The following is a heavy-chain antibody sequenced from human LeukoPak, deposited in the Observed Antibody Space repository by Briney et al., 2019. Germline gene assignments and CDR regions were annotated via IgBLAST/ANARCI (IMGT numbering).Heavy chain of an antibody. J-gene: IGHJ3*02. CDR2: IYHSGST. V-gene: IGHV4-59*08. CDR3: ARHISGSVAFDI. CDR1: GGSIIGHY. Sequence: SETLPLTCSVSGGSIIGHYWSWIRQPPGKGLEWLGYIYHSGSTKYNPSLESRVTISVDTSKNQFSLKVSSVTAADTAMHHCARHISGSVAFDIWGQGTMVTVSS. D-gene: IGHD1-20*01.